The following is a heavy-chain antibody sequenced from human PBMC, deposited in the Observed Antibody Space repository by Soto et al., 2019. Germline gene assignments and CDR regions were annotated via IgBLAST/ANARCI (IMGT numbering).Heavy chain of an antibody. CDR1: GASFTSNY. V-gene: IGHV4-34*01. Sequence: SETLSLTCGVYGASFTSNYWSWVRQPPAKGLEWIGEINHNGLTNYNPSLKSRVTISVDTSKTQFSLKLTSVTAAGTAVYYCTRARWDYWGQGPLVTVSS. J-gene: IGHJ4*02. CDR3: TRARWDY. CDR2: INHNGLT. D-gene: IGHD2-15*01.